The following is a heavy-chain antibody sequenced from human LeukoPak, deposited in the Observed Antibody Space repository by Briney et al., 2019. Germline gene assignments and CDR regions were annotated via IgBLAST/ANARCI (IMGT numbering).Heavy chain of an antibody. CDR1: GITFGSYG. J-gene: IGHJ4*02. V-gene: IGHV3-30*02. D-gene: IGHD2-21*01. Sequence: GGSLRLSCAASGITFGSYGMHWVRQAPGKGLEWVAFIRYDGSINYYADSVKGRFTISRDNSKNTLYLLMNSLRAEDTAVYYCAKDEEYQLLTNFFDYWGQGTLVTVSS. CDR3: AKDEEYQLLTNFFDY. CDR2: IRYDGSIN.